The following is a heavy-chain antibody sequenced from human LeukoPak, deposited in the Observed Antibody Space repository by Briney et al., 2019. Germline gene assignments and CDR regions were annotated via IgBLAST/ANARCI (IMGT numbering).Heavy chain of an antibody. J-gene: IGHJ3*02. CDR2: ISAYNGNT. CDR1: GYTFTSYG. Sequence: ASVKVSCKASGYTFTSYGISWVRQAPGQGLEWMGWISAYNGNTNYAQKLQGRVTMTTDTSTSTAYMELRSLRSDDTAVYYCARESNWQQDDDAFDIWGQGTMVTVSS. D-gene: IGHD6-13*01. CDR3: ARESNWQQDDDAFDI. V-gene: IGHV1-18*01.